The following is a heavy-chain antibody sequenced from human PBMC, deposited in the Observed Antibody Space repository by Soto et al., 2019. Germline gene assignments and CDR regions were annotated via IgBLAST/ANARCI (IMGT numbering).Heavy chain of an antibody. Sequence: QVQLVQSGAELKKPGASMKVSCKTSGYTFSSNALTWVRQAPGQGLEWMGWISPYTGKTVYAQKFQGRVTMTTDPSPSTAYMELRALRSDDTAVYYCARLGWELQSGRRYSDYWGQGTLITVSS. CDR2: ISPYTGKT. V-gene: IGHV1-18*04. D-gene: IGHD1-26*01. J-gene: IGHJ4*02. CDR3: ARLGWELQSGRRYSDY. CDR1: GYTFSSNA.